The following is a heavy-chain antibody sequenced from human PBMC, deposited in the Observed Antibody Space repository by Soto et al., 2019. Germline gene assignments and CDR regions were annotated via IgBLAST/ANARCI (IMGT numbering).Heavy chain of an antibody. CDR2: IWYDGSNK. D-gene: IGHD1-26*01. J-gene: IGHJ4*02. CDR3: ASVPGGSYWG. CDR1: GFTFSSYG. Sequence: QVQLVESGGGVVQPGRSLRLSCAASGFTFSSYGMHWVRQAPGKGLEWVAVIWYDGSNKYYADSVKGRFTISRDNSKNALYLQMNSLRAEDTAVYYCASVPGGSYWGWGQGTLVTVSS. V-gene: IGHV3-33*01.